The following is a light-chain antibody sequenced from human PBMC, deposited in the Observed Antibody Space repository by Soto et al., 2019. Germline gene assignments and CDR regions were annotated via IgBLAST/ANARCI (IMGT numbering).Light chain of an antibody. V-gene: IGLV3-1*01. CDR1: KLGDKY. CDR2: QDS. J-gene: IGLJ1*01. Sequence: SYELTQPPSVSVSPGQTATITCSADKLGDKYACWYQQKPGQSPVLVIYQDSKRPSGIPERFSGSNSGNTATLTISGTQAMDEADYYCQAWDSSTASFGPGTKVTVL. CDR3: QAWDSSTAS.